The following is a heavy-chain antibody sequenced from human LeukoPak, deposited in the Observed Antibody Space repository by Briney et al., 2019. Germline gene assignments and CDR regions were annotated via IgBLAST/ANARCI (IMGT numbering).Heavy chain of an antibody. D-gene: IGHD3-22*01. J-gene: IGHJ4*02. CDR1: GFIFSSYW. CDR3: AKVGPYYDSSGYIDY. CDR2: ISGSGGST. V-gene: IGHV3-23*01. Sequence: GGSLRLSCAASGFIFSSYWMNWVRQAPGKGLEWVSAISGSGGSTYYADSVKGRFTISRDNSKNTLYLQMNSLRAEDTAVYYCAKVGPYYDSSGYIDYWGQGTLVTVSS.